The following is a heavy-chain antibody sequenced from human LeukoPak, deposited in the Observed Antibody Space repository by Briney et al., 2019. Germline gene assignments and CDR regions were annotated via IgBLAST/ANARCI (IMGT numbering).Heavy chain of an antibody. CDR2: IYYSGYT. D-gene: IGHD3-16*01. Sequence: SETLSLTCTVSSGSIGSYYWSWIRQPPGKGLKWIGNIYYSGYTTYSPSLRSRVTISVDTSKNQFSLKLSSVTAADTAVYYCARETSQKGAHYMDVWGKGTTITISS. V-gene: IGHV4-59*01. CDR1: SGSIGSYY. J-gene: IGHJ6*03. CDR3: ARETSQKGAHYMDV.